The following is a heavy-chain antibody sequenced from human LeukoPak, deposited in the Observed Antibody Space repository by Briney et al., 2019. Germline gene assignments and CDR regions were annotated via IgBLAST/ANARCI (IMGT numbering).Heavy chain of an antibody. Sequence: ASVKVSCKSSGYTLTHYYLHWVRQAPGQGLEWMGWMEPKSGGTKYAEKFQGRVTMTRDTSISTAYMELSSLRSDDTASYYCARDGESSGSDDFDYWGQGTLVTVSS. D-gene: IGHD1-26*01. J-gene: IGHJ4*02. CDR2: MEPKSGGT. V-gene: IGHV1-2*02. CDR1: GYTLTHYY. CDR3: ARDGESSGSDDFDY.